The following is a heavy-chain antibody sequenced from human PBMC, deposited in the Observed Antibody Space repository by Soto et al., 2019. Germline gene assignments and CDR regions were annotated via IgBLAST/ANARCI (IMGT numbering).Heavy chain of an antibody. D-gene: IGHD2-2*01. CDR3: STDNFSSSTCYLNY. Sequence: GGSLRLSCAASGIPFTTTYMNWVRQAPGKGLEWVGRIKSKNVGETTDYSAPVKGRFALSRDDSRNTVSLQMDSLKSEDTAIYYCSTDNFSSSTCYLNYWGQGALVTVSS. V-gene: IGHV3-15*07. CDR2: IKSKNVGETT. CDR1: GIPFTTTY. J-gene: IGHJ4*02.